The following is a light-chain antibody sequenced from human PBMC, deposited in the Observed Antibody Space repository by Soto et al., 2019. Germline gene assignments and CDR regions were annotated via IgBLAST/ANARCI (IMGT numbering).Light chain of an antibody. V-gene: IGKV3-20*01. Sequence: EIVLTQFPGALSLSPGERVTLSCRASQTVSNTYLAWYQQKSGQAPKFLIYGASNRATGIPDRFSGSGSGTDFTLTISRLEPEDFAVYYCQQYGALPPTFGGGTKVGIK. CDR2: GAS. J-gene: IGKJ4*01. CDR1: QTVSNTY. CDR3: QQYGALPPT.